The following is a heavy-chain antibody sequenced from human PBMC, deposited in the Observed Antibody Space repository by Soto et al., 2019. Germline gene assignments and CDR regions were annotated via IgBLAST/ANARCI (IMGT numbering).Heavy chain of an antibody. CDR2: INPSGST. CDR1: GYTFTSYY. D-gene: IGHD2-15*01. V-gene: IGHV1-46*03. Sequence: QVQLVQSGAEVKKPGASVKVSCKASGYTFTSYYMHWVRQAPGQGLEWMGIINPSGSTSYAQKFQGRVTMTRDTSTSTVYMELSSLRSWDTAVYYCARVYCSGGSCYSIDYWGQGTLVTVSS. CDR3: ARVYCSGGSCYSIDY. J-gene: IGHJ4*02.